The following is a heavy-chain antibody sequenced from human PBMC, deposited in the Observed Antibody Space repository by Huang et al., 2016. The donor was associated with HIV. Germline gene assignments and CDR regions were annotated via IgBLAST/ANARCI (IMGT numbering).Heavy chain of an antibody. Sequence: QVQLHESGPGLVKPSDTLSLICTVSGASVNGFYWGWIRRPPGKGLEWIGRISPTGKTNYNPSLQSRVTFFADTSKNRLSLNLTSVTAADSAVYYCARLTTYTTSSYSRFFNYWGHGILVSVSS. J-gene: IGHJ4*01. CDR2: ISPTGKT. V-gene: IGHV4-4*07. D-gene: IGHD3-3*01. CDR1: GASVNGFY. CDR3: ARLTTYTTSSYSRFFNY.